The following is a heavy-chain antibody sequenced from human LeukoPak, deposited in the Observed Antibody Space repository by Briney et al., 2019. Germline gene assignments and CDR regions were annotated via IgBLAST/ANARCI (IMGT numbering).Heavy chain of an antibody. CDR3: AKKAQYNGNYPLDY. CDR1: GFTFTSYS. CDR2: TSDRGDYT. Sequence: GGSLRLSCXASGFTFTSYSMSWVRQAPGKGLEWVSGTSDRGDYTYYADSVKGRFTISRDNSKNTLYLQMNSLRAEDTALYFCAKKAQYNGNYPLDYWGQGTLVTVSS. V-gene: IGHV3-23*01. D-gene: IGHD1-26*01. J-gene: IGHJ4*02.